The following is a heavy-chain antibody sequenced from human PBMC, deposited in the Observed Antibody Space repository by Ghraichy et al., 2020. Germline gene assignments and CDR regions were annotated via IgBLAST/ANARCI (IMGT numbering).Heavy chain of an antibody. J-gene: IGHJ2*01. V-gene: IGHV4-59*01. CDR2: IYYSGST. CDR1: GGSISSYY. CDR3: TREFVGHLGIAAAGTSDNNWYFDL. Sequence: ETLSLTCTVSGGSISSYYWSWIRQPPGKGLEWIGYIYYSGSTNYNPSLKSRVTISVDTSKNQFSLKLSSVTAADTAVYYCTREFVGHLGIAAAGTSDNNWYFDLWGRGTLVTVSS. D-gene: IGHD6-13*01.